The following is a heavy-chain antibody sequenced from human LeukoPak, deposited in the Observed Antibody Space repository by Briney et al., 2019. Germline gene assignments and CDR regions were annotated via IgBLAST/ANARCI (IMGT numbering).Heavy chain of an antibody. D-gene: IGHD3-16*01. Sequence: SETLSLTCTVSGGSINSYYWSWIQQPAGKGLEWIGRIFSSGNTIYNPSLQSRVTMSVDTSKNQFSLRLNSVTAADTAVYYCARSPHRLIGHWFDPWGQGTLVTVSS. CDR3: ARSPHRLIGHWFDP. CDR1: GGSINSYY. J-gene: IGHJ5*02. V-gene: IGHV4-4*07. CDR2: IFSSGNT.